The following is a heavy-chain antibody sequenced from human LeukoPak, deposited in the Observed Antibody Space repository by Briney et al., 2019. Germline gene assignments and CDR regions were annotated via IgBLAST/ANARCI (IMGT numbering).Heavy chain of an antibody. CDR2: ISGSGGST. CDR1: GFTFSSYA. Sequence: PGGSLRLSCAASGFTFSSYAMSWVRQAPGKGLEWVSAISGSGGSTYYADSVKGRFTISRDNSKNTLYLQMNSLRAEDTAVYYCAKGGCSSTSCYGYYYYYYMDVWGKGTTVTVSS. V-gene: IGHV3-23*01. CDR3: AKGGCSSTSCYGYYYYYYMDV. J-gene: IGHJ6*03. D-gene: IGHD2-2*01.